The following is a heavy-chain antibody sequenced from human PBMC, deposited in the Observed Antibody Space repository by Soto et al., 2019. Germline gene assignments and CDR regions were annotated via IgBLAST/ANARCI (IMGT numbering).Heavy chain of an antibody. Sequence: VGSLRLSCATSGFIFNDYAMYWVRQAPGQGLEWVAMISSDGNHQFYVDNVRGRFTVSRDNSKNTLYLQMNSLRPEDTALYYCSRGTYYPQSTGLHADYWGPGTLVTVSS. D-gene: IGHD2-8*02. J-gene: IGHJ4*02. CDR3: SRGTYYPQSTGLHADY. V-gene: IGHV3-30*03. CDR1: GFIFNDYA. CDR2: ISSDGNHQ.